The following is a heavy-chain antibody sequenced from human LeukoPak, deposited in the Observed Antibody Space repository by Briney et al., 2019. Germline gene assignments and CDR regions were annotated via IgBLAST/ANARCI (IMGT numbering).Heavy chain of an antibody. J-gene: IGHJ5*02. CDR3: ARGGYYGSGNDCRFDP. D-gene: IGHD3-10*01. V-gene: IGHV4-4*07. CDR1: GGSISGYF. Sequence: SETLSLTCTVSGGSISGYFWAWIRRPAGKGLEWIGRIDTSGNTNYNPSLNGRVTMSVDTSKTQFYLNLRSVTAADTAIYYCARGGYYGSGNDCRFDPWGQGTLVTVSS. CDR2: IDTSGNT.